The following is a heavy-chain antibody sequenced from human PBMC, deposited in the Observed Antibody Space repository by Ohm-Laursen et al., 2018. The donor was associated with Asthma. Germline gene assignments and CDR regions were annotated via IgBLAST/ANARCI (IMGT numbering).Heavy chain of an antibody. CDR2: ITSYSSTT. J-gene: IGHJ4*02. CDR3: ARDVMEWYLPAFDF. V-gene: IGHV3-48*01. CDR1: GFIFSAYG. D-gene: IGHD3-3*01. Sequence: SLRLSCSASGFIFSAYGMHWVRQAPGKGLEWVSYITSYSSTTYYADSVKGRFTISRDDSKNTLYLQMNSLRPDDTAVYYCARDVMEWYLPAFDFWGQGTLVTVSS.